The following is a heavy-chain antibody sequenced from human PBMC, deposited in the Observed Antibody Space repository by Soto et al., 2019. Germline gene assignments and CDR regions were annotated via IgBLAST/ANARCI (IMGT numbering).Heavy chain of an antibody. D-gene: IGHD1-26*01. J-gene: IGHJ6*02. V-gene: IGHV1-2*04. Sequence: ASVKVSCKASGYSFTDYYMHWVRQAPGQGLEWMGWINFNSGGTQYAQKFQGWVTMTRDTSISTAYMELRLRSDDTAVYYCARYSGGARVGIPAPYGRAVWGQ. CDR2: INFNSGGT. CDR3: ARYSGGARVGIPAPYGRAV. CDR1: GYSFTDYY.